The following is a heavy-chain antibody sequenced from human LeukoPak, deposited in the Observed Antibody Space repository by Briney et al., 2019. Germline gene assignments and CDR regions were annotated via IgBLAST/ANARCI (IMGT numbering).Heavy chain of an antibody. CDR2: IYYSGST. CDR3: ARDKKGYSSGWYLDWFDP. J-gene: IGHJ5*02. CDR1: GGSISSSSYH. D-gene: IGHD6-19*01. V-gene: IGHV4-39*07. Sequence: PSETLSLTCTVSGGSISSSSYHWGWIRQPPGKGLEWIGSIYYSGSTYYNPSLKSRVTISVDTSKNQFSLKLSSVTAADTAVYYCARDKKGYSSGWYLDWFDPWGQGTLVTVSS.